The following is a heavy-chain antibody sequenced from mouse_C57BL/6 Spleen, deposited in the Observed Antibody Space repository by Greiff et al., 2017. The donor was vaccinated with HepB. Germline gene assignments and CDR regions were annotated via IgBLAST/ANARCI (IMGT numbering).Heavy chain of an antibody. CDR3: FYYDYDGFAY. CDR2: IHPNSGST. CDR1: GYTFTSYW. D-gene: IGHD2-4*01. V-gene: IGHV1-64*01. J-gene: IGHJ3*01. Sequence: QVQLKQPGAELVKPGASVKLSCKASGYTFTSYWMHWVKQRPGQGLEWIGMIHPNSGSTNYNEKFKSKATLTVDKSSSTAYMQLSSLTSEDSAVYYCFYYDYDGFAYWGQGTLVTVSA.